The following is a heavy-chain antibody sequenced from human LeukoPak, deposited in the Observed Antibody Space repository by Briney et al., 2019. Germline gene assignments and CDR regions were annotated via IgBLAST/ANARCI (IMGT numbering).Heavy chain of an antibody. J-gene: IGHJ4*02. D-gene: IGHD3-10*01. V-gene: IGHV1-18*01. CDR1: GYTFTSYG. CDR3: ARGGSFNYYGSGSANYDY. Sequence: ASVKVSCKASGYTFTSYGISWVRQAPGQGLEWMGWISAYNGNTNYAQKLQGRVTMTRNTSISTAYMELSSLRSEDTAVYYCARGGSFNYYGSGSANYDYWGQGTLVTVSS. CDR2: ISAYNGNT.